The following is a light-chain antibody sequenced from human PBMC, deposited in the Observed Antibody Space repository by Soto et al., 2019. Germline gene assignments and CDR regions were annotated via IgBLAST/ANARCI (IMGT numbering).Light chain of an antibody. CDR2: GNS. V-gene: IGLV1-40*01. CDR3: QSYDSSLGAFV. Sequence: QSVLTQPPSVSGAPGLRVTISCTGSSSSIGAGYDVHWYQQLPGTAPKLLIYGNSNRPSGVPDRFSGSKSGTSASLAVTGLQAEDEADDYCQSYDSSLGAFVFGTGTKLTVL. J-gene: IGLJ1*01. CDR1: SSSIGAGYD.